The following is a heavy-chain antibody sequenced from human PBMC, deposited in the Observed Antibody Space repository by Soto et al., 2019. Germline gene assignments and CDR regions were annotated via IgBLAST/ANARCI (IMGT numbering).Heavy chain of an antibody. V-gene: IGHV3-64D*08. CDR2: ISSSGGST. J-gene: IGHJ6*02. CDR3: VNYDYTYYYGMDV. D-gene: IGHD4-4*01. Sequence: GGSLRLSCAASGFTFSSYAMSWVRQAPGKGLEYVSAISSSGGSTYYADSVKGRFTISRDNSKNTLYLQMSSLRAEDTAVYYCVNYDYTYYYGMDVWGQGTTVTVSS. CDR1: GFTFSSYA.